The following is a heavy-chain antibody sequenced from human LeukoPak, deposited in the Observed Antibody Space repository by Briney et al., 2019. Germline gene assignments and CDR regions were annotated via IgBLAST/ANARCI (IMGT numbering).Heavy chain of an antibody. Sequence: ASVKVSCKASGYTFTVYYIHWVRQAPGQGLEWMGWINPNSGGTNYAQKFQGRVTMTRDTSISTAYMELSRLRSDDTAVYYCARALRYNWNYGASAFDIWGQGTMVTVSS. J-gene: IGHJ3*02. CDR2: INPNSGGT. CDR3: ARALRYNWNYGASAFDI. D-gene: IGHD1-7*01. CDR1: GYTFTVYY. V-gene: IGHV1-2*02.